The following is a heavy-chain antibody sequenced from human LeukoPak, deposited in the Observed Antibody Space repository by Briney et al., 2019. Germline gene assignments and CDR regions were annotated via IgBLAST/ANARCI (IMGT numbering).Heavy chain of an antibody. V-gene: IGHV4-34*01. Sequence: SETLSLTCAVYGGSFSGYYWSWIRQPPGKGLEWIGEINHSGSTNYNPSLKSRVTISVDTSKNQFSLKLSSVTAADTAVYCCARGKPAANYYYYYGMDVWGQGTTVTVSS. D-gene: IGHD2-2*01. CDR3: ARGKPAANYYYYYGMDV. CDR2: INHSGST. CDR1: GGSFSGYY. J-gene: IGHJ6*02.